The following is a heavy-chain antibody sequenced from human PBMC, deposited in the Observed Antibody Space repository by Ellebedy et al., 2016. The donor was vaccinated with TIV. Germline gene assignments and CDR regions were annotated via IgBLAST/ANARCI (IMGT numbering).Heavy chain of an antibody. D-gene: IGHD2-21*02. CDR2: INSDGSST. V-gene: IGHV3-74*01. J-gene: IGHJ4*02. CDR1: GFTFSSHW. Sequence: GESLKISCAASGFTFSSHWMHWVRQAPGKGLVWVSRINSDGSSTSYADSVKGRFTISRDHAKNTLYLQMNSLRAEDTAVYYCARGGGCGSGDCWAFDYWGQGTLVTVSS. CDR3: ARGGGCGSGDCWAFDY.